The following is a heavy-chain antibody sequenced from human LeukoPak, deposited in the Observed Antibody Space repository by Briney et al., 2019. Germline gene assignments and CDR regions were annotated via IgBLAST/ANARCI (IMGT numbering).Heavy chain of an antibody. CDR3: AKNGYCSETTCYLDY. CDR2: ISSSSSTI. Sequence: GGSLRLSCAASGFTFSSYSMNWVRQAPGKGLEWVSYISSSSSTIYYADSVKGRFTISRDNSKNTLSLQMNSLRAEDTAVYYCAKNGYCSETTCYLDYWGQGTLVTVSS. CDR1: GFTFSSYS. J-gene: IGHJ4*02. D-gene: IGHD2-2*03. V-gene: IGHV3-48*01.